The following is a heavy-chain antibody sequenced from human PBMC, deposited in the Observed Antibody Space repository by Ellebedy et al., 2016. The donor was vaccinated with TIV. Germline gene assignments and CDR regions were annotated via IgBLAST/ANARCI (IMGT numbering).Heavy chain of an antibody. Sequence: SQTLSLTCXVSGDTISSDTAAWDWIRQSPSGGLEWLGRPYFRSQWYNVYASAVKSRITISPDTSKNQFSLQLHSVTPEDTAVYYCARVNDILTGSPFDYWGQGTQVTVSS. V-gene: IGHV6-1*01. J-gene: IGHJ4*02. CDR2: PYFRSQWYN. CDR1: GDTISSDTAA. D-gene: IGHD3-9*01. CDR3: ARVNDILTGSPFDY.